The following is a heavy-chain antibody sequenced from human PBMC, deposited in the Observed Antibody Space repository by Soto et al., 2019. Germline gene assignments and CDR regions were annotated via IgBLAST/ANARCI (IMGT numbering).Heavy chain of an antibody. CDR2: ISTYSGNT. Sequence: ASVKVSCKASGYTFTSSGISWVRQAPGQGLEWMGWISTYSGNTNYGQNLQGRVTMTTDTSTGTAYMELRSLRSDDTAVYYCARDSGNYYYYYGMDVWGQGTTVTVSS. D-gene: IGHD1-26*01. J-gene: IGHJ6*02. CDR1: GYTFTSSG. CDR3: ARDSGNYYYYYGMDV. V-gene: IGHV1-18*01.